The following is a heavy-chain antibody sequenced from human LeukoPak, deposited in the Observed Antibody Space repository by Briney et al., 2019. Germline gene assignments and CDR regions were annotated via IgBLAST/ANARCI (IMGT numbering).Heavy chain of an antibody. J-gene: IGHJ4*02. V-gene: IGHV3-23*01. D-gene: IGHD1-26*01. Sequence: GGSLRLSCAASGFTFSSYGMSWVRQAPGKGLEWVSNISGGGGYTYYEDSVKGRFTISRDSSKNTLYLQMNSLRAEDTAVYYCAKRISGSSKALDYWGQGTLVTASS. CDR3: AKRISGSSKALDY. CDR1: GFTFSSYG. CDR2: ISGGGGYT.